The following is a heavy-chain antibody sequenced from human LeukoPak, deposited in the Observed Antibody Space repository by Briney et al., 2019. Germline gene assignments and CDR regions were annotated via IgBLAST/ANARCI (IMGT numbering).Heavy chain of an antibody. V-gene: IGHV3-21*01. Sequence: GGSLRLSCAASGFTFSSYSMNWVRQAPGKGLEWVSSISSSSSYIYYADSVKGRFTISRDNAKNSLNLQMNSLRAEDTAVYYCARDKFYSSSYFDYWGQGTLVTVSS. J-gene: IGHJ4*02. CDR1: GFTFSSYS. CDR2: ISSSSSYI. CDR3: ARDKFYSSSYFDY. D-gene: IGHD6-13*01.